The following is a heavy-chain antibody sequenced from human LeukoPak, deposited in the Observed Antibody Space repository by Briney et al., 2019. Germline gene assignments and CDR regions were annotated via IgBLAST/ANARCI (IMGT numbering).Heavy chain of an antibody. D-gene: IGHD3-10*01. J-gene: IGHJ2*01. CDR1: EFTFSTYG. V-gene: IGHV3-23*01. Sequence: GGSLRLSCEVSEFTFSTYGMSWVRQAPGKGLEWVSAITGSGGRTYYADSVKGRFTISRDNSRDRLYLETNSLRAEDTAVYYCARDRMGAIMYFDVWGRGTLVTVSS. CDR2: ITGSGGRT. CDR3: ARDRMGAIMYFDV.